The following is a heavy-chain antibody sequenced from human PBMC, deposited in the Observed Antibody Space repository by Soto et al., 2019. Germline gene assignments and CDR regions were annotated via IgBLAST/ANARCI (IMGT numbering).Heavy chain of an antibody. V-gene: IGHV3-23*01. CDR3: AKDLGTEDFWSAYYTYSYMDV. CDR1: GFTFSSYA. J-gene: IGHJ6*03. CDR2: ISGSGDNT. Sequence: EVQLLESGGGLVQPGGSLRLSCAASGFTFSSYALNWVRQAPGKGLEWVSVISGSGDNTYYADSVKGRFTISRDNSKNTLYLQMNSLRAEDTAVYYCAKDLGTEDFWSAYYTYSYMDVWGKGTTVTVSS. D-gene: IGHD3-3*01.